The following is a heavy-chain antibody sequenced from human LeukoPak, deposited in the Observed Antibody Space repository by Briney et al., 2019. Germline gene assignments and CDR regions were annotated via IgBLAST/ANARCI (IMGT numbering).Heavy chain of an antibody. CDR3: ARLSGSYFYFQH. Sequence: ASVKVSCKASGGTFSSYAISWVRQAPGQGLEWMGIINPSGGSTSYAQKFQGRVTMTRDTSTSTVYMELSSLRSEDTAVYYCARLSGSYFYFQHWGQGTLVTVSS. V-gene: IGHV1-46*01. CDR2: INPSGGST. D-gene: IGHD1-26*01. J-gene: IGHJ1*01. CDR1: GGTFSSYA.